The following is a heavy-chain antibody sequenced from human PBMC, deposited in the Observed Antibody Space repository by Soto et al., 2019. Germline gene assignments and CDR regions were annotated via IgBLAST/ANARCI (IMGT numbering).Heavy chain of an antibody. J-gene: IGHJ5*02. Sequence: QVQLHESGPGLVQPSGTLSLTCAVSGDSINNSHWWSWVRQTPGKGLECIGETYHSGTTNYNPSLKTRVTISIDKSKNQFSLKMNSVTAADTAVYYCAREVNSSPARGPNWFDPWGQGTLVTVSS. CDR1: GDSINNSHW. CDR2: TYHSGTT. D-gene: IGHD6-13*01. V-gene: IGHV4-4*02. CDR3: AREVNSSPARGPNWFDP.